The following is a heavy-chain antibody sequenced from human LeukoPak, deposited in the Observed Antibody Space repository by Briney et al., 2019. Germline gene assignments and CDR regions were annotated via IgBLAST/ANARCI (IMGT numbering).Heavy chain of an antibody. J-gene: IGHJ4*02. CDR3: ARRGTSSLDY. CDR1: GGSISSSSYY. V-gene: IGHV4-39*01. D-gene: IGHD2-2*01. CDR2: IYYSGST. Sequence: PSETLSLTCTVSGGSISSSSYYWGWIRQPPGKGLEWIGSIYYSGSTYYNPSLKSRVTISVDTSKNQFSLKLSSVTAAGTAVYYCARRGTSSLDYWGQGTLVTVSS.